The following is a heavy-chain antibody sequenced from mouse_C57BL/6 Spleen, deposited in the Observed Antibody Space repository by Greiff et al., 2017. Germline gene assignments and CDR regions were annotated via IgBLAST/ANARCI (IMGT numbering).Heavy chain of an antibody. J-gene: IGHJ2*01. CDR2: IYPSDSET. Sequence: VQLQQPGAELVRPGSSVKLSCKASGYTFTSYWMDWVKQRPGQGLEWIGNIYPSDSETHYSQKFKDKATLTVDKSSSTAYMQLSSLTSEDSAVYYCARLDGYPLDYWGQGTTLTVSS. CDR3: ARLDGYPLDY. V-gene: IGHV1-61*01. D-gene: IGHD2-3*01. CDR1: GYTFTSYW.